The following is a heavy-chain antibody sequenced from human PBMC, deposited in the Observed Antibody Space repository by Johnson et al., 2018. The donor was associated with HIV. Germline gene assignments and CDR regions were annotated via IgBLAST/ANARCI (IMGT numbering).Heavy chain of an antibody. CDR2: ISGSGGST. Sequence: VYLVESGGGVVQPGGSLRLSCAASGFTFSSYAMSWVRQAPGKGLEWVSAISGSGGSTYYADSVKGRVTISRDNSKNTLSLQMNSLRAEDTAVYYCAKSVGSWGAVAGNDAFDIWGQGTMVTVSS. D-gene: IGHD6-19*01. CDR3: AKSVGSWGAVAGNDAFDI. J-gene: IGHJ3*02. CDR1: GFTFSSYA. V-gene: IGHV3-23*04.